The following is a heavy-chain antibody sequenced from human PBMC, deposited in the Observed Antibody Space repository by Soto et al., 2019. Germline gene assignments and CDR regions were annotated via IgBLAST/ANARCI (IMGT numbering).Heavy chain of an antibody. CDR3: ASSPDYSSSPADY. J-gene: IGHJ4*02. Sequence: PGGSLRLSCAASGFTASSNYMSWVRQAPGKGLEWVSVIYSGGSTYYADSVKGRFTISRDNSKNTLYLQMNSLRAEDTAVYYCASSPDYSSSPADYWGQGTLVTVSS. D-gene: IGHD6-6*01. CDR2: IYSGGST. CDR1: GFTASSNY. V-gene: IGHV3-53*01.